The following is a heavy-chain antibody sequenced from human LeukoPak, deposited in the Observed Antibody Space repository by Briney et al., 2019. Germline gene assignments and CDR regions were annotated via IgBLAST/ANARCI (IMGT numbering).Heavy chain of an antibody. J-gene: IGHJ4*02. Sequence: PSETLSLTCTVSGGSISSSSYYWGWIRQPPGKGLEWIGSIYYSGSTYYNPSLKSRVTISVDTSKNQFSLKLSSVTAADTAVYYCASYRPNYDSSGYYYKWGQGTLVTVSS. V-gene: IGHV4-39*07. CDR3: ASYRPNYDSSGYYYK. CDR1: GGSISSSSYY. CDR2: IYYSGST. D-gene: IGHD3-22*01.